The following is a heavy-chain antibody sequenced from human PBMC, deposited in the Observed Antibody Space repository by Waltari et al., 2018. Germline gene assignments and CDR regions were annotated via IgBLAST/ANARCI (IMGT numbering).Heavy chain of an antibody. D-gene: IGHD3-22*01. CDR3: AKDGDYYDSSGYQN. CDR1: GFTFSSYA. CDR2: ISGSGGSK. J-gene: IGHJ4*02. Sequence: EVQLLESGGGLVQPGGSLRLSCAASGFTFSSYALSWVRQAPGKGLEWVSAISGSGGSKYYAESVKGRLTISRDNSKNTLYLQMNSLRAEDTAVYYCAKDGDYYDSSGYQNWGQGTLVTVSS. V-gene: IGHV3-23*01.